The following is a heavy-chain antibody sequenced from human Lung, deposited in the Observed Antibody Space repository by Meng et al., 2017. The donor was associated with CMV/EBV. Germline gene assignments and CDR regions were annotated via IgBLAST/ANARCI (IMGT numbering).Heavy chain of an antibody. CDR2: INSNSGGT. CDR3: ARRQYELVGLAAFDI. CDR1: GYTYTGYY. Sequence: ASVXVSCKATGYTYTGYYIHWVRQAPGQGLEWMGWINSNSGGTKYAQKFQDRVTMTRDKSVSTAYMELSRLRSDDRAVYYCARRQYELVGLAAFDIWGQGTMVTVSS. D-gene: IGHD2-2*01. V-gene: IGHV1-2*02. J-gene: IGHJ3*02.